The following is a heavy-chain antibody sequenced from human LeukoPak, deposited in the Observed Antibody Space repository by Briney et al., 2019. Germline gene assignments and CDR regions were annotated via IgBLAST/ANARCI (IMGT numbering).Heavy chain of an antibody. J-gene: IGHJ6*03. Sequence: SETLSLTCTVSGGSISSGGYYWSWIRQHPGKGLEWIGYIYYSGSTYHNPSLKSRVTISVDTSKNQFSLKLSSVTAADTAVYYCARHLLGSGYTPFDYYYMDVWGKGTTVTVSS. V-gene: IGHV4-31*03. D-gene: IGHD3-22*01. CDR1: GGSISSGGYY. CDR2: IYYSGST. CDR3: ARHLLGSGYTPFDYYYMDV.